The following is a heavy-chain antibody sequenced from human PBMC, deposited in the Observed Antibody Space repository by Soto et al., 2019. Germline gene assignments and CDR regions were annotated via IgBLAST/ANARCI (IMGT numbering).Heavy chain of an antibody. V-gene: IGHV3-30-3*01. CDR3: ARDDFGGGYAKMGY. CDR2: ISYDGSNK. Sequence: QVQLVESGGGVVQPGRSLRLSCAASGFTFSSYAMHWVRQAPGKGLEWVAVISYDGSNKYYADSVKGRFTISRDNSKNTLYLQMNSLRAEDTAVYYCARDDFGGGYAKMGYWGQGTLVTVSS. CDR1: GFTFSSYA. D-gene: IGHD5-12*01. J-gene: IGHJ4*02.